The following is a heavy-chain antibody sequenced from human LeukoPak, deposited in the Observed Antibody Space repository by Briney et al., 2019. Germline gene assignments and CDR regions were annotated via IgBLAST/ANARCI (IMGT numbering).Heavy chain of an antibody. V-gene: IGHV1-8*03. CDR3: ARGRYPAYYYYYYMDV. D-gene: IGHD1-1*01. CDR2: MNPNSGNT. J-gene: IGHJ6*03. Sequence: PAASVKVSCKASGYTFTSYDINWMRQATGQGLEWMGWMNPNSGNTGYAQKFQGRVTITRNTSISTAYMELSSLRSEDTAVYYCARGRYPAYYYYYYMDVWGKGTTVTVSS. CDR1: GYTFTSYD.